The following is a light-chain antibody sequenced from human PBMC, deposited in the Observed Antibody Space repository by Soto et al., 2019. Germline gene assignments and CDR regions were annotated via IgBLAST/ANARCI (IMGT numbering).Light chain of an antibody. CDR1: QNINNY. Sequence: DIQMTQSPSSLSASVGDRVTITCQASQNINNYLNWYQQKPGRAPKLLIYDASNLEAGVPSRFRGSGYGTDFTFTISRLQPEDLAPYYCQQYESLPTFGQGTRLEIK. V-gene: IGKV1-33*01. J-gene: IGKJ5*01. CDR3: QQYESLPT. CDR2: DAS.